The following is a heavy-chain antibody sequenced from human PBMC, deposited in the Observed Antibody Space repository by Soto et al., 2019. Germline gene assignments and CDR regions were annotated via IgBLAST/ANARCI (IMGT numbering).Heavy chain of an antibody. J-gene: IGHJ3*01. CDR2: VSAYSSHR. CDR1: GYTFTSYG. V-gene: IGHV1-18*01. CDR3: AKSRSSSGATDAFSV. Sequence: ASVKVSCKASGYTFTSYGINWVRQAPGQGLEWMGWVSAYSSHRNYAQKFQGRITVTTDTSTTTSYMELRSLRSDDTAIYYCAKSRSSSGATDAFSVWGQGTMVTVSS. D-gene: IGHD6-19*01.